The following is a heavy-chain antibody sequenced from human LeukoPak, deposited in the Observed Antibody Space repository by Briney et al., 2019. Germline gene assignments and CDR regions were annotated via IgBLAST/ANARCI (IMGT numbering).Heavy chain of an antibody. V-gene: IGHV3-33*01. D-gene: IGHD3-22*01. CDR2: IWYDGSNK. CDR3: ARDSPLSYDSSDY. J-gene: IGHJ4*02. Sequence: GGSLRLSCAASGFTFSSYGMHGVRQAPGKGLEGVTVIWYDGSNKYYADYVKGRFTISRDNSKNTLYLQMNSLRAEDTAVYYCARDSPLSYDSSDYWGQGTLVTVSS. CDR1: GFTFSSYG.